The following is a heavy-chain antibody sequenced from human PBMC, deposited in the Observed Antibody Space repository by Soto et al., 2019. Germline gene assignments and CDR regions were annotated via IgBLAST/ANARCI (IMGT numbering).Heavy chain of an antibody. Sequence: QLQLQESGPGLVKPSETLSLTCTVSGGSISSSSYYWGWLRQPPGKGLEWIGSIYYSGSTYYNPSLKRPGPIPADTSNNQFSLKLRSVTAADAAVYYCATSDITIFGVVIGDLDYYGMDVWGQGTTVTVSS. CDR1: GGSISSSSYY. J-gene: IGHJ6*02. V-gene: IGHV4-39*01. CDR2: IYYSGST. CDR3: ATSDITIFGVVIGDLDYYGMDV. D-gene: IGHD3-3*01.